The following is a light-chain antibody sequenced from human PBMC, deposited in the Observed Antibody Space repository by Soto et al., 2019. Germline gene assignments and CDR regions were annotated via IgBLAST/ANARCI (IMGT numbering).Light chain of an antibody. CDR1: QSISGY. CDR2: DVS. J-gene: IGKJ5*01. CDR3: QQRNYWQVP. V-gene: IGKV3-11*01. Sequence: EIVLRQSPVTLSLSPGERATLSCRASQSISGYLAWYQQKPGQAPRLLIYDVSNRATGIPARFSGSGSGTDFTLTISSLEPEDFAIYYCQQRNYWQVPFGQGTRLEIK.